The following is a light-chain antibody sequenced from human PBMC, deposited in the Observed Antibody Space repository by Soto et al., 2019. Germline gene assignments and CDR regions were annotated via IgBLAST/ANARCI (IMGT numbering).Light chain of an antibody. CDR1: QSISSY. Sequence: DIQMTQSPSSLSASVGDRVTITCRASQSISSYLNWYQQKPGKAPKLLIYAASSLQSGVPSRFSGRGSGTDFTLTISSLQPEDFATNYCQQSYSTPYTFGQGTKVDIK. V-gene: IGKV1-39*01. J-gene: IGKJ2*01. CDR2: AAS. CDR3: QQSYSTPYT.